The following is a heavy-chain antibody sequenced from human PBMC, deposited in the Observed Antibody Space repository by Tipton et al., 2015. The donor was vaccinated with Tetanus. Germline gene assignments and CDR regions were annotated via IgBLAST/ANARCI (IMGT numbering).Heavy chain of an antibody. CDR3: PRLTGHSMDVVDYYYFGMDV. CDR1: GGSLRSGDHY. D-gene: IGHD2-21*01. J-gene: IGHJ6*02. Sequence: TLSLTCTVSGGSLRSGDHYWSWIRQPPGKGLEWLAYISASGSTNSNYSLKSRITISRDTSKNQFSLKLASVTAADTAVYYCPRLTGHSMDVVDYYYFGMDVWGQGTKVTVSS. V-gene: IGHV4-61*08. CDR2: ISASGST.